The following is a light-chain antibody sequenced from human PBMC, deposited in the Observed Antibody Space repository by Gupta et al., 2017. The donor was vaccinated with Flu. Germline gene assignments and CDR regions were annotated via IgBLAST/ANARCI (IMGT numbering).Light chain of an antibody. CDR2: EVS. V-gene: IGLV2-14*01. CDR3: SSYTSSSTWV. J-gene: IGLJ1*01. Sequence: QSALTQPASVSGSPGQSITLSCTGTSSDVGGYNFVSWYQQHPGTAPKLISEEVSKRPSGVSNRFAGSKSGNTASLTSAGLQAEDEAYDYCSSYTSSSTWVFGTGTKVTVL. CDR1: SSDVGGYNF.